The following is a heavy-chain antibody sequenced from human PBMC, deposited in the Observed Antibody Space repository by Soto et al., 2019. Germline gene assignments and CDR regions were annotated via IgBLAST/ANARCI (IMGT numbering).Heavy chain of an antibody. D-gene: IGHD1-1*01. J-gene: IGHJ5*01. CDR2: VHISGHS. CDR1: GGSVRAPDW. Sequence: SETLSLTCTLSGGSVRAPDWWTWVRQSPDKGLEWIAEVHISGHSNYNPSLRSRVTVSIDTSKNQFYLNLNSVTAADTAIYYCARGRQGCSANNCYFDPWGQGTQVTVSS. V-gene: IGHV4-4*02. CDR3: ARGRQGCSANNCYFDP.